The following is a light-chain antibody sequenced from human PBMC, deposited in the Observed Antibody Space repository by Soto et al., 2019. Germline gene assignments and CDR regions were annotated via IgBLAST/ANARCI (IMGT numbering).Light chain of an antibody. J-gene: IGKJ5*01. CDR1: QSPLHSNGYKY. CDR2: MSS. CDR3: MQALRTPYT. Sequence: DTVLTQSPFSLPVTPGEPASISCRSSQSPLHSNGYKYLDWYLQKPGQSPQLLIYMSSTRASGVSDRFSGSGSGTDFTLKISRVEAEDVGVYYCMQALRTPYTFGQGTRLEIK. V-gene: IGKV2-28*01.